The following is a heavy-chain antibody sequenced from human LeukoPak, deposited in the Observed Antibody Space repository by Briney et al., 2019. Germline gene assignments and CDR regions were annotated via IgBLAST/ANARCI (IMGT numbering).Heavy chain of an antibody. Sequence: ASVTVSCKASGYTFTSYGISWVRQAPGQGLEWMGWISAYSGNTDSAQKLQGRLTMTTDTSTSTAYMELRSLRSDDTAVYYCARATGFGSGIAGARGAPKYYFDYWGQGTLVTVSS. D-gene: IGHD6-13*01. CDR3: ARATGFGSGIAGARGAPKYYFDY. CDR1: GYTFTSYG. V-gene: IGHV1-18*01. J-gene: IGHJ4*02. CDR2: ISAYSGNT.